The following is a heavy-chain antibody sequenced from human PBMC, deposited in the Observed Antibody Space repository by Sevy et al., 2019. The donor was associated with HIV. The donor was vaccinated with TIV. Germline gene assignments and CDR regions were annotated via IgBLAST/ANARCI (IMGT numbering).Heavy chain of an antibody. D-gene: IGHD4-17*01. CDR2: IYWDDDK. CDR3: ARRDYGDYVDWFDP. V-gene: IGHV2-5*02. CDR1: GFSLSTNGVG. J-gene: IGHJ5*02. Sequence: SGPTLVKPTQTLTLTCTFSGFSLSTNGVGVGWIRQPPGKALECLALIYWDDDKHYSPSLKSRLTITKDTSKNQVVLRMTTMDPVDTSTYYCARRDYGDYVDWFDPWGQGTLVTVSS.